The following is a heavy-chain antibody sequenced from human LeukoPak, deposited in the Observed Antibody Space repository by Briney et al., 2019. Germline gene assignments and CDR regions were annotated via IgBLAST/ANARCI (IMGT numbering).Heavy chain of an antibody. J-gene: IGHJ4*02. V-gene: IGHV4-34*01. CDR3: ARGRAGWV. D-gene: IGHD6-19*01. Sequence: SETLSLTCAVYGGSFSGYYWSWIRQPPGKGLEWIGEINHSGSTNSNPSLKSRVTISVDTSKNQFSLKLSSVTAADTAVYYCARGRAGWVWGQGTLVTVSS. CDR1: GGSFSGYY. CDR2: INHSGST.